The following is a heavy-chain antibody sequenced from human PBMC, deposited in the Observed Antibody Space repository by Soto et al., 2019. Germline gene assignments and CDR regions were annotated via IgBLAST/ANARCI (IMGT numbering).Heavy chain of an antibody. J-gene: IGHJ5*02. V-gene: IGHV4-61*01. Sequence: QVQLQESGPGLVKPSETLSLTCTVSGGSVSSGSYYWSWIRQPPGKGLEWIRYIYYRGSTNYNPSLKSRVTISVDTSKNQFSLKMSSVTAADTAVYYCARGYYGSGSYYNVDWFDPWGQGTLVTVSP. CDR1: GGSVSSGSYY. D-gene: IGHD3-10*01. CDR3: ARGYYGSGSYYNVDWFDP. CDR2: IYYRGST.